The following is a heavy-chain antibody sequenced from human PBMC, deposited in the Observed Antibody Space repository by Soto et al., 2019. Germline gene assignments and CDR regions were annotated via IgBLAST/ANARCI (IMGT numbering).Heavy chain of an antibody. CDR3: ASRGGAAAGPFDY. CDR1: GFTFSSYA. D-gene: IGHD6-13*01. CDR2: ISGSGGST. Sequence: GGSLRLSCAASGFTFSSYAMSWVRQAPGKGLEWVSAISGSGGSTYYADSVKGRFTISRDNSKNTLYLQMNSLRAEDAAVYYCASRGGAAAGPFDYWGQGTLVTVSS. V-gene: IGHV3-23*01. J-gene: IGHJ4*02.